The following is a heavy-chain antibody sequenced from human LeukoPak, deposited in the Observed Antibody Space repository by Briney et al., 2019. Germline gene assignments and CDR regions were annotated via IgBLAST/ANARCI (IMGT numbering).Heavy chain of an antibody. CDR2: INAGNGNT. CDR1: GYTFTIYA. CDR3: ARDRHNDILTGYLDY. J-gene: IGHJ4*02. D-gene: IGHD3-9*01. Sequence: ASVKVSCKASGYTFTIYAMHWGRQAPGQRRGWRGWINAGNGNTKYSQKFQGRVTITRDTSASTAYMELRSLRSEDTAVYYCARDRHNDILTGYLDYWGQGTLVTVSS. V-gene: IGHV1-3*01.